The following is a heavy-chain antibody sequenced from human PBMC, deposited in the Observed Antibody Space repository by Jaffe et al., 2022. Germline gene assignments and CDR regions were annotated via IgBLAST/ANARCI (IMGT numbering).Heavy chain of an antibody. V-gene: IGHV1-46*01. CDR1: GYTFIIFY. CDR2: INPSGGST. CDR3: ARGYYYGSGTYSIYHYYMDV. D-gene: IGHD3-10*01. J-gene: IGHJ6*03. Sequence: QVQLVQSGAEVKKPGASVKVSCKTSGYTFIIFYMHWVRQAPGQGLEWMGLINPSGGSTNYAQKFQGRVTMTTDTSTSTVYMELTSLRSEDTAVYYCARGYYYGSGTYSIYHYYMDVWGKGTTVTVSS.